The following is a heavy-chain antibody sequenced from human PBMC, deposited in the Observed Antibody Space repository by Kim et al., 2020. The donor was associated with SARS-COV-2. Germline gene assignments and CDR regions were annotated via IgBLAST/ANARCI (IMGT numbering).Heavy chain of an antibody. CDR1: GFTFSSYE. D-gene: IGHD2-2*01. J-gene: IGHJ5*02. CDR2: ISSSGSTI. CDR3: ARDFVVVPAAMWDSTPFGP. V-gene: IGHV3-48*03. Sequence: GGSLRLSCAASGFTFSSYEMNWVRQAPGKGLEWVSYISSSGSTIYYADSVKGRFTISRDNAKNSLYLQMNSLRAEDTAVYYCARDFVVVPAAMWDSTPFGPWGQGTLVTVSS.